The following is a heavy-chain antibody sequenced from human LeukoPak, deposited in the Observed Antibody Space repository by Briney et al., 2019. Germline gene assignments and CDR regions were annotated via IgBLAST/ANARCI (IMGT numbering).Heavy chain of an antibody. D-gene: IGHD6-13*01. CDR3: ARWSEYRSWPWGNYYYYYGMDV. V-gene: IGHV3-7*01. CDR2: IKQDGSEK. Sequence: GGSLRLSCAASGFTFSSYWMSWVRQAPGKGLEWVANIKQDGSEKYYVDSVKGRFTISRDNAKNSLYLQMNSLRAEDTAVYYCARWSEYRSWPWGNYYYYYGMDVWGQGTTVTVSS. CDR1: GFTFSSYW. J-gene: IGHJ6*02.